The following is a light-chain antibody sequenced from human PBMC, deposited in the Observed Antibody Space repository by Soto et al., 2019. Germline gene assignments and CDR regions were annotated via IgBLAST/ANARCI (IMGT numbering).Light chain of an antibody. CDR1: QSVSSN. J-gene: IGKJ3*01. CDR2: GAS. CDR3: HQYGTAPLT. V-gene: IGKV3-20*01. Sequence: EIVLTQSPGTLSLSPGERATLSCRASQSVSSNLAWYQQKPGQAPRLLIYGASTRATGFPARFSGSGSGTDFTLTISRLEPEDFSVYCCHQYGTAPLTFGPGTKVDI.